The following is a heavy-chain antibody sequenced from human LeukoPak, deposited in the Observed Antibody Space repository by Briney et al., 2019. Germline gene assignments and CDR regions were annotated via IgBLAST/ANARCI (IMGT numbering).Heavy chain of an antibody. Sequence: PGGSPRLSCAASGFTFSSYNMNWVRQAPGKGLEWVSYISTSSSTIFYADSVKGRFTISRDNAQNSLFLQMNSLRAEDTAVYYCARDGRYSGSFDYWGQGILVTVSS. J-gene: IGHJ4*02. CDR3: ARDGRYSGSFDY. CDR2: ISTSSSTI. CDR1: GFTFSSYN. V-gene: IGHV3-48*01. D-gene: IGHD1-26*01.